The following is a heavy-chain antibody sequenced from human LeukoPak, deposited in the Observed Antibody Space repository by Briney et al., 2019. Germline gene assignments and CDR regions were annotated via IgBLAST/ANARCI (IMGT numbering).Heavy chain of an antibody. Sequence: PSETLSLTCTVSGGSISSSSYYWGWIRQPPGKGLEWIGSIYYSGSTYYNPSLKSRVTISVDTSKNQFSLKLSSVTAADTAVYYCARRKSGYSPWGQGTLVTVSS. CDR2: IYYSGST. V-gene: IGHV4-39*01. J-gene: IGHJ5*02. D-gene: IGHD3-22*01. CDR1: GGSISSSSYY. CDR3: ARRKSGYSP.